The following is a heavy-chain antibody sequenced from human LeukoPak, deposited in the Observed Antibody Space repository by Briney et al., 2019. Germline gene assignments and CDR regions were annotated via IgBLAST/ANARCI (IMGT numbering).Heavy chain of an antibody. D-gene: IGHD6-13*01. CDR1: DYTFTSYG. Sequence: ASVKVSCKASDYTFTSYGISWVRQAPGQGLEWMGWISAYNGNTNYAQKHQGRVTMTTDTSTSTAYMELRSLRSDATAVYYCARNRPAIAAAGIGEYAFDIWGQGTMVTVSS. V-gene: IGHV1-18*01. CDR3: ARNRPAIAAAGIGEYAFDI. J-gene: IGHJ3*02. CDR2: ISAYNGNT.